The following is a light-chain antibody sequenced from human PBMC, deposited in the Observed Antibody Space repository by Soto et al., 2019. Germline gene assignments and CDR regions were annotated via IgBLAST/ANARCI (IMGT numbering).Light chain of an antibody. CDR3: TSYVGSNIWV. CDR2: EVS. Sequence: QSALTQPPSATGSRGQSVTISCTGTSSDVGAYKYVSWYQQYPGKAPKLMIYEVSKRPSGVPDRFSGSKSGNTASLTVSGLQAEEEADYYCTSYVGSNIWVFGGGTKLTVL. V-gene: IGLV2-8*01. J-gene: IGLJ3*02. CDR1: SSDVGAYKY.